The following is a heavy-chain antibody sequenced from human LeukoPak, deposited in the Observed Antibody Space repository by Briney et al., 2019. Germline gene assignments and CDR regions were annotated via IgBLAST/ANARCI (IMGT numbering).Heavy chain of an antibody. Sequence: PSETLSLTCTVSGDSITPGYYWGWIRQPPGQGLEWIANIYYTGSPFYNPTLRSRVTISVDTSKNQFSLRLNSVTAADTAVYYCARHAVVDAYPRYFQHWGQGTLITVSS. J-gene: IGHJ1*01. CDR2: IYYTGSP. D-gene: IGHD5-12*01. V-gene: IGHV4-39*01. CDR3: ARHAVVDAYPRYFQH. CDR1: GDSITPGYY.